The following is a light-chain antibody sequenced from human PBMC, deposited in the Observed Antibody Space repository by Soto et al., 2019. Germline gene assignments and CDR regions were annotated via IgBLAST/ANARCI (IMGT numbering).Light chain of an antibody. CDR2: GAS. Sequence: EIVMTQSPATLSVSPGERATLSCRASQSVSSNLAWYQQKRGQAPSLLIYGASTRATGIPARFSGSGSGTEFTLTISSLQSEDFAVCYCQQYNNWPPLTFGGGTRVEIK. CDR3: QQYNNWPPLT. J-gene: IGKJ4*01. CDR1: QSVSSN. V-gene: IGKV3-15*01.